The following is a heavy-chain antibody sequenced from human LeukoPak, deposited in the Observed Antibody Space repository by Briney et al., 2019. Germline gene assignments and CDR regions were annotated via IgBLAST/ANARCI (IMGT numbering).Heavy chain of an antibody. CDR1: GFTFSSYA. J-gene: IGHJ4*02. CDR2: ISYDGSNK. D-gene: IGHD6-19*01. CDR3: ARDLKMSYSSGRYSWGTGSSNDY. Sequence: GGSLRLSCAASGFTFSSYAMHWVRQAPGKGLEWVAVISYDGSNKYYADSVKGRFTISRDNSKNTLYLQMNSLRADDTAVYYCARDLKMSYSSGRYSWGTGSSNDYWGQGTLVTVSS. V-gene: IGHV3-30*04.